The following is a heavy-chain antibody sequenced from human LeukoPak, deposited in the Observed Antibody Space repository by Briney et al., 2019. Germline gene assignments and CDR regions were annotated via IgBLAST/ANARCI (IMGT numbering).Heavy chain of an antibody. V-gene: IGHV1-69*13. J-gene: IGHJ4*02. Sequence: ASVKVSCKASGGTFSSYAISWVRQAPGQGLEWMGGIIPIFGTANYAQKFQGRVTITADESTSTAYMELSSLRSEDTAVYYCARDLTAMRGFCSYRGQGTLVTVSS. CDR1: GGTFSSYA. CDR3: ARDLTAMRGFCSY. D-gene: IGHD5-18*01. CDR2: IIPIFGTA.